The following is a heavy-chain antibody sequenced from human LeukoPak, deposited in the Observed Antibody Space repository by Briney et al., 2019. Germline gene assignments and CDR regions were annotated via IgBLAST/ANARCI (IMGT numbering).Heavy chain of an antibody. CDR2: IWYDGSNE. Sequence: GGSLRLSCAASAFTFSNYAMHWVRQAPGEGLEWVGMIWYDGSNENYADSVRGRFTISRDNVKNTLYLQMSSLRAEDTAVYYCARGERVNLWIFEGYDYWGRGTLVTVSS. CDR3: ARGERVNLWIFEGYDY. CDR1: AFTFSNYA. D-gene: IGHD3-3*01. J-gene: IGHJ4*02. V-gene: IGHV3-33*01.